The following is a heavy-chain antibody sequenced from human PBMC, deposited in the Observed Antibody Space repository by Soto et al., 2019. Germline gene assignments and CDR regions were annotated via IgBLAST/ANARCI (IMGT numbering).Heavy chain of an antibody. CDR2: ISYDGSNK. V-gene: IGHV3-30*03. J-gene: IGHJ4*02. CDR3: ARPEYSSGWYRGNFDY. D-gene: IGHD6-19*01. CDR1: GFTFSSYG. Sequence: PGGSLRLSCAASGFTFSSYGMHWVRQAPGKGLEWVAVISYDGSNKYYADSVKGRFTISRDNSKNTLYLQMNSLRAEDTAVYYCARPEYSSGWYRGNFDYWGQGTLVTVSS.